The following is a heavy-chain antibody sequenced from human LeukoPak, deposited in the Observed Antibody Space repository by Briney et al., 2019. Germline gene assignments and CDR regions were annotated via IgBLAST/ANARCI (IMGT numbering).Heavy chain of an antibody. CDR3: AKDAAYYYYMDV. J-gene: IGHJ6*03. Sequence: GGSLRLSCAASGFTFSSYWMHWVRHAPGKGLVGVSRINSDGSSTSYADSVKGRFTISRDNAKNTLYLQMNSLRAEDTAVYDCAKDAAYYYYMDVWGKGTTVTVSS. CDR1: GFTFSSYW. CDR2: INSDGSST. V-gene: IGHV3-74*01. D-gene: IGHD2-15*01.